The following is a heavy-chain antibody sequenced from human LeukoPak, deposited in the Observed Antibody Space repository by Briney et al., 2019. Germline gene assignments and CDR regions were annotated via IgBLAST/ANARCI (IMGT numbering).Heavy chain of an antibody. Sequence: GGSLRLSCAASGFTLSSYAMTWGRHAPEKGLQWVSTISVRGGSTYYADSVKGRVTISRDTSKSTLYLQMNSLRDEDTAVYYCAKYGSGTYYNGLYWGQGTLVTVSS. J-gene: IGHJ4*02. CDR2: ISVRGGST. CDR3: AKYGSGTYYNGLY. V-gene: IGHV3-23*01. CDR1: GFTLSSYA. D-gene: IGHD3-10*01.